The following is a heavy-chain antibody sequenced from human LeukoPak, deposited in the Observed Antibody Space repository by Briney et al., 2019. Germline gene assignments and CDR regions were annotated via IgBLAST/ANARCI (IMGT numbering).Heavy chain of an antibody. V-gene: IGHV3-64D*08. J-gene: IGHJ4*02. CDR3: VKNPYGAYYFDY. CDR1: GFTFSSYA. D-gene: IGHD4/OR15-4a*01. CDR2: ISSNGRNT. Sequence: PGGSLRLSCLASGFTFSSYAMHWVRQAPGKGLQYVSAISSNGRNTYYADSVKGRFTISRDNSKNTLYLQMSSPRAEDTALYYCVKNPYGAYYFDYWGQGTLVTVSS.